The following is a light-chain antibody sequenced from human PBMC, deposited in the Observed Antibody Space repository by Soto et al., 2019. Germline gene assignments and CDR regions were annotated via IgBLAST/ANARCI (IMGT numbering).Light chain of an antibody. CDR2: GAS. V-gene: IGKV3-20*01. J-gene: IGKJ5*01. CDR3: QQYGSSPPKVT. CDR1: QSVSSSY. Sequence: EIVLTQSPGTLSLSPGERATLSCRASQSVSSSYLAWYQQKPGQAPRLLIYGASSRATGIPDRFSGSGSGTDFALNIIILEPEDFAVYYCQQYGSSPPKVTFGQGTRLEIK.